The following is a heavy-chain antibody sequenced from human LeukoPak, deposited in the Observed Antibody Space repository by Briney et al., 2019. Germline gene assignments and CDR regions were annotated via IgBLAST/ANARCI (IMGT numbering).Heavy chain of an antibody. D-gene: IGHD2-15*01. J-gene: IGHJ4*02. Sequence: ASVKVSCKASGYTFTSYGISWVRQAPGQGLEWMGWISAYNGNTNYAQKLQGRVTMTTDTSTSTAYMELGSLRSDDTAVYYCARKLGYCSGGSCYLCDYWGQGTLVTVSS. CDR3: ARKLGYCSGGSCYLCDY. CDR1: GYTFTSYG. V-gene: IGHV1-18*01. CDR2: ISAYNGNT.